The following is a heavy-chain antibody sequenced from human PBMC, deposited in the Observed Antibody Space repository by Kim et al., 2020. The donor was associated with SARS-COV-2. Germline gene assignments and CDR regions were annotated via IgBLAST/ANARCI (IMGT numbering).Heavy chain of an antibody. D-gene: IGHD3-9*01. CDR3: ARDFHYDILTSDAFDI. V-gene: IGHV3-48*02. CDR2: ISSSSSTI. Sequence: GGSLRLSCAASGFTFSSYSMNWVRQAPGKGLEWVSYISSSSSTIYYADSVKGRFTISRDNAKNSLYLQMNSLRDEDTAVYYCARDFHYDILTSDAFDIWGQGTMVTVSA. J-gene: IGHJ3*02. CDR1: GFTFSSYS.